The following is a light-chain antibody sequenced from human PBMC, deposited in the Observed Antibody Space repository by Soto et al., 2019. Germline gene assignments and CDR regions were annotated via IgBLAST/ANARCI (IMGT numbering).Light chain of an antibody. CDR2: AAS. Sequence: AVRMTLSASALSAYKGDRVAITCRASQGISSYLAWYQQKPGKAPKLLIYAASTLQSGVPSRFSGSGSGTDFTLTISCLQSEDFATYYCQQYYSYPLPFGGGSNVAIK. CDR1: QGISSY. V-gene: IGKV1-8*01. CDR3: QQYYSYPLP. J-gene: IGKJ4*01.